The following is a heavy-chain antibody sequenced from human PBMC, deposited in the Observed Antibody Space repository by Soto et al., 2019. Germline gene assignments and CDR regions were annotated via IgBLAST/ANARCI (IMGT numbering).Heavy chain of an antibody. CDR2: INAANGDT. Sequence: ASVKVSCKASGYTSTSYGIHWVRQAPGQRLEWMGWINAANGDTKYSPKFQGRVTITRDTSASTAYMELSSLRSEDTAVYYCVRRHVSATGIDWLDPWGQGTLVTVSS. CDR1: GYTSTSYG. CDR3: VRRHVSATGIDWLDP. V-gene: IGHV1-3*01. D-gene: IGHD6-13*01. J-gene: IGHJ5*02.